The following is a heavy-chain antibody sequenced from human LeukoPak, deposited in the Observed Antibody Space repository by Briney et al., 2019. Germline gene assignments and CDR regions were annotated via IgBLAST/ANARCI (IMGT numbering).Heavy chain of an antibody. CDR3: ARHLSDITSSPNY. CDR2: IYPRDSRT. V-gene: IGHV5-51*01. CDR1: GSTFSSYW. D-gene: IGHD2-2*01. Sequence: GESLKISCQGSGSTFSSYWIAGVRQMPGKGLEWMGVIYPRDSRTTYSPSFQDQVTISADKSISTAYLQWTSLKASDTAMYYCARHLSDITSSPNYWGPGTLVTVSS. J-gene: IGHJ4*02.